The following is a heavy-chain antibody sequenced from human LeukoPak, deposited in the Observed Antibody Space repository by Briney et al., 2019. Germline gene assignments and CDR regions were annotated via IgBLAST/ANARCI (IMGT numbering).Heavy chain of an antibody. CDR2: IDWDDDK. CDR3: ARHAVAGVVDY. D-gene: IGHD6-19*01. Sequence: SGPTLVNPTQTLTLTCAFSGFSLSTSGMRVSWIRQPPGKALEWLARIDWDDDKFYSTSLKTRLTISKDTSKNQVVLTVTNMDPVDTATYYCARHAVAGVVDYWGQGTLVTVSS. J-gene: IGHJ4*02. V-gene: IGHV2-70*04. CDR1: GFSLSTSGMR.